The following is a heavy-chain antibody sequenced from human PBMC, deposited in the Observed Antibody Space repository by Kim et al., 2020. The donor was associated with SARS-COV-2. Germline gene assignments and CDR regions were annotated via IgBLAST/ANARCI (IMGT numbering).Heavy chain of an antibody. CDR1: GFTFSSYA. J-gene: IGHJ6*03. CDR2: ISYDGSNK. V-gene: IGHV3-30-3*01. D-gene: IGHD3-10*01. Sequence: GGSLRLSCAASGFTFSSYAMHWVRQAPGKGLEWVAVISYDGSNKYYADSVKGRFTISRDNSKNTLYLQMNSLRAEDTAVYYCARDSVWGGSGSFQRYYYYYMDVWGKGTTVTVSS. CDR3: ARDSVWGGSGSFQRYYYYYMDV.